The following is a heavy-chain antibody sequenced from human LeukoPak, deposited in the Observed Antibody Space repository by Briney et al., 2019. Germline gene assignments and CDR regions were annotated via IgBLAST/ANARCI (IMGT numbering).Heavy chain of an antibody. CDR2: IGANSAI. J-gene: IGHJ3*02. D-gene: IGHD3-10*01. CDR3: AREGYYGAFDI. V-gene: IGHV3-48*02. Sequence: GGSLRLSCVGFGFSFSSYSMNWVREAPGKGLEWVSYIGANSAIYYADYVKGRFTISRDNAKNSLSLQMNSLRDDDTAVHYCAREGYYGAFDIWGQGTMVTVSS. CDR1: GFSFSSYS.